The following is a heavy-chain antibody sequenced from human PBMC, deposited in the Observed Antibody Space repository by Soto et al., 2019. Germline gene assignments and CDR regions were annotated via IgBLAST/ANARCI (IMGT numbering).Heavy chain of an antibody. CDR1: GFSLSTSGVG. Sequence: QITLKESGPTLVKPTQTLTLTCTFSGFSLSTSGVGVGWIRQPPGKALEWLALIYWDDDKRYSPSLRSRLTIPKDTSKNHVVLTMTNMDPVDTATYYCAHRTIQVYCMDVWGQGTTVTVSS. CDR2: IYWDDDK. V-gene: IGHV2-5*02. D-gene: IGHD5-18*01. CDR3: AHRTIQVYCMDV. J-gene: IGHJ6*02.